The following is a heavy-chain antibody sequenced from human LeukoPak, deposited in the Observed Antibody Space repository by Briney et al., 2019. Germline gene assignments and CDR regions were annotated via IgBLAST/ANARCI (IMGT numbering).Heavy chain of an antibody. J-gene: IGHJ6*02. V-gene: IGHV4-59*08. CDR3: ARLTIFGPEDV. D-gene: IGHD3-3*01. CDR2: MSYNGGT. CDR1: GGSITTYY. Sequence: PSETLSLTCTVSGGSITTYYWSWIRQPPGKGLEWMAYMSYNGGTQYNPSVKSRVTISLDTSKNQFSLKVRSVTAADTAVYFCARLTIFGPEDVWGQGTTVTVSS.